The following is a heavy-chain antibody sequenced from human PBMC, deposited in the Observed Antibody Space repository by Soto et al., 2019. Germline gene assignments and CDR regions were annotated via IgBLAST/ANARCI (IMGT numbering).Heavy chain of an antibody. Sequence: QVQLVQSGAEVKKPGSSLKVSCKASGGTFTNYAFSWVRQAPGQGPGWMGGIIPIFGIPDYAQKFQGRLIITADESTRTVSMELNSLRSDDTAVYYCARERSVGYCITTTCPKPFYYYAMDVWGQGTTVTVSS. V-gene: IGHV1-69*12. CDR3: ARERSVGYCITTTCPKPFYYYAMDV. CDR1: GGTFTNYA. CDR2: IIPIFGIP. D-gene: IGHD2-2*01. J-gene: IGHJ6*02.